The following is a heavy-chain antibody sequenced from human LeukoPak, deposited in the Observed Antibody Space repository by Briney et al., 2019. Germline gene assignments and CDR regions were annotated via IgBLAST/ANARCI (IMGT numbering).Heavy chain of an antibody. Sequence: SETLSLTCAVYGGSFSGHYWSWIRQPPGKGLEWIGGINHSGSTNYNPSLKSRVTISVDTSKNQFSLKLSSVTAADTAVYYCAREEQLVFDYWGQGTLVTISS. V-gene: IGHV4-34*01. D-gene: IGHD6-6*01. CDR1: GGSFSGHY. J-gene: IGHJ4*02. CDR3: AREEQLVFDY. CDR2: INHSGST.